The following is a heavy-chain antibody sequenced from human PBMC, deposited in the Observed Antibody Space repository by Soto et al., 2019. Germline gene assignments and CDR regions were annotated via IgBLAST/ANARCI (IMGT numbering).Heavy chain of an antibody. J-gene: IGHJ6*02. CDR3: ARDRGSKGLATIRLGSRTYYYYGMDV. CDR1: GFTLSSYG. V-gene: IGHV3-33*01. D-gene: IGHD5-12*01. Sequence: GGSLRLSCAASGFTLSSYGMHWVRQAPGKGLEWVAVIWYDGSNKYYADSVKGRFTISRDNSKNTLYLQMNSLRAEDTAVYYWARDRGSKGLATIRLGSRTYYYYGMDVWGQGTTVTVSS. CDR2: IWYDGSNK.